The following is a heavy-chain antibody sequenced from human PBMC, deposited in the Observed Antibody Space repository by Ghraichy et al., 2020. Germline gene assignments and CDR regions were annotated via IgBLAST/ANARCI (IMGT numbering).Heavy chain of an antibody. Sequence: SETLSLTCAVYGGSFSGYYWSWIRQPPGKGLEWIGEINHSGSTNYNPSLKSRVTISVDTSKNQFSLKLSSVTAADTAVYYCARGRPVVTAYWYFDLWGRGTLFTVSS. V-gene: IGHV4-34*01. CDR1: GGSFSGYY. J-gene: IGHJ2*01. CDR3: ARGRPVVTAYWYFDL. CDR2: INHSGST. D-gene: IGHD4-23*01.